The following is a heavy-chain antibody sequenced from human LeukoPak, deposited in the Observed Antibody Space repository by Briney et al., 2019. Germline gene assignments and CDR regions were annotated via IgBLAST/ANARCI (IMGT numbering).Heavy chain of an antibody. CDR1: GYTFTAHY. Sequence: ASVTVSCTTSGYTFTAHYIHWVRQAPGQGLEWMGWIDPNSGGTNYAQKFLGSVTMTWDTSINTAFMEIRRLRSDDTAIYYCARGRGTTMVRGVITNYFDLWGRGSLVTVSS. CDR2: IDPNSGGT. D-gene: IGHD3-10*01. J-gene: IGHJ2*01. V-gene: IGHV1-2*02. CDR3: ARGRGTTMVRGVITNYFDL.